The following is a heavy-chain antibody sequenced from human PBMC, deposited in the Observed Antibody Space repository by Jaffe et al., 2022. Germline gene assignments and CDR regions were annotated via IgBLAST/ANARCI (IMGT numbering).Heavy chain of an antibody. J-gene: IGHJ3*02. Sequence: QVQLQESGPGLVKPSETLSLTCTVSGGSISSYYWSWIRQPPGKGLEWIGYIYNSGSTNYNPSLKSRVTISVDTSKNQFSLKLSSVTAADTAVYYCARDAVRNSGWYEWSGGSTDIAFDIWGQGTMVTVSS. CDR1: GGSISSYY. V-gene: IGHV4-59*01. CDR3: ARDAVRNSGWYEWSGGSTDIAFDI. D-gene: IGHD6-19*01. CDR2: IYNSGST.